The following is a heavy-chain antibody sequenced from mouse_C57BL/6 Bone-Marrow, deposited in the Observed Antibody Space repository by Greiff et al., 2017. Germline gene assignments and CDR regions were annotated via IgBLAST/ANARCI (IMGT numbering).Heavy chain of an antibody. CDR2: IWGVGST. V-gene: IGHV2-6*01. CDR3: ARDWDSYAMDY. Sequence: VQLQQSGPGLVAPSQSLSITCTVSGFSLTSYGVDWVRQSPGKGLEWLGVIWGVGSTNYNSALKSRLSISKDNSKSQVSLKMNSLRTDDTAMYYCARDWDSYAMDYWGQGTSVTVSS. J-gene: IGHJ4*01. D-gene: IGHD4-1*01. CDR1: GFSLTSYG.